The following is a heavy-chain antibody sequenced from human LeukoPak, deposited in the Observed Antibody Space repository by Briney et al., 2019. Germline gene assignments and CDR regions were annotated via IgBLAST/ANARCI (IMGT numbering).Heavy chain of an antibody. D-gene: IGHD3-16*02. CDR3: ARVPAGVIGMKDAFDI. CDR1: GFTFSSYS. V-gene: IGHV3-21*01. CDR2: ISGSSSYI. J-gene: IGHJ3*02. Sequence: GGSLRLSCAASGFTFSSYSMNWVRQAPGKGLEWGSPISGSSSYIYYADSVKGRFTISRHNAKNSLYLQMNSLRAEDTAVYYCARVPAGVIGMKDAFDIWGQGTMVTVSS.